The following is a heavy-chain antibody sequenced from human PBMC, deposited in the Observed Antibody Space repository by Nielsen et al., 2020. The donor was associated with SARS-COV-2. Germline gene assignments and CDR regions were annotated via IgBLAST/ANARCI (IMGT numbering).Heavy chain of an antibody. CDR3: ARQDGSGWFKYYYYMDV. J-gene: IGHJ6*03. V-gene: IGHV3-73*01. CDR2: IRSRLNSYAT. CDR1: GFTFSGPA. Sequence: GESLKISCAASGFTFSGPAMHWVRQASGKGLEWVGRIRSRLNSYATAYAASVKGRFTISRDDSSNTAYLQMNSLKTEDTAVYYCARQDGSGWFKYYYYMDVWGKGTTVTVSS. D-gene: IGHD6-19*01.